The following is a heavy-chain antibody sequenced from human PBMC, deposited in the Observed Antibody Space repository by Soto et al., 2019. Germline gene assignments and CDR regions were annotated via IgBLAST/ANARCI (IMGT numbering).Heavy chain of an antibody. Sequence: QVQLVQSGAEVKKPGASVKVSCKASGYTFTNYGISWVRQAPGQGPEWMGWISGCNGNTKYAQKFQGRVSMTTDTSTSTVYLEVRSLKSDDTAVYYCARGGSSWSAEYYQYWGQGTLVIVSS. V-gene: IGHV1-18*01. J-gene: IGHJ1*01. CDR3: ARGGSSWSAEYYQY. D-gene: IGHD6-13*01. CDR1: GYTFTNYG. CDR2: ISGCNGNT.